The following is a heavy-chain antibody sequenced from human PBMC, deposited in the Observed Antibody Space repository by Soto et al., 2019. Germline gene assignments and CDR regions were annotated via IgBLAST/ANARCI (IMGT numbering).Heavy chain of an antibody. D-gene: IGHD3-10*01. CDR3: ATITVVRGVTYDAFDF. V-gene: IGHV3-30-3*01. J-gene: IGHJ3*01. CDR2: ISYDGTNN. CDR1: GFTFSAYA. Sequence: GSLRLSCAASGFTFSAYAMHWVRQAPGKGLEWVAVISYDGTNNYYADSVKGRFTISRDNSKNTLFLQMNSLRSEDTAVYYCATITVVRGVTYDAFDFWGQGTMGTVS.